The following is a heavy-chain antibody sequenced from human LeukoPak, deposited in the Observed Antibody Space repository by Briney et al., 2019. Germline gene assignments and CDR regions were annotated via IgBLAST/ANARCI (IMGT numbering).Heavy chain of an antibody. V-gene: IGHV4-59*01. J-gene: IGHJ5*02. CDR1: GGSISSYY. CDR2: IYYSGST. Sequence: SETLSLTCTVSGGSISSYYWSWLRQPPGKGLEWIGYIYYSGSTNHNPSLKSRVTISVDTSMNQFSLKLSSVTAADTAVYYCARGWPTQFDLWGQGTLVTVSS. CDR3: ARGWPTQFDL. D-gene: IGHD6-13*01.